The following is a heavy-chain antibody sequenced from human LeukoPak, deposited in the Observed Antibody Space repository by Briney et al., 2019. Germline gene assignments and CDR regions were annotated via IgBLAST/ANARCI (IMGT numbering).Heavy chain of an antibody. D-gene: IGHD3-16*01. J-gene: IGHJ4*02. Sequence: GGSLRLSCAVYGFSFRSYGMNWVRQAPGKGLEWVAFIPYDGTNKNYADSVKGRFTISRDNSKNTLYLQMNSLRAEDTAVYYCARLVAAGTAYSSDYWGQGTLVTVSS. CDR3: ARLVAAGTAYSSDY. CDR1: GFSFRSYG. CDR2: IPYDGTNK. V-gene: IGHV3-30*12.